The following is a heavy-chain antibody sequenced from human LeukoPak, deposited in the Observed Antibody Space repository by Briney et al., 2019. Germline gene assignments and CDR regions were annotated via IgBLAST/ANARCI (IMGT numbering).Heavy chain of an antibody. V-gene: IGHV4-59*12. CDR3: AKSNGYGLVDI. CDR2: IYYSGST. D-gene: IGHD3-10*01. J-gene: IGHJ3*02. CDR1: GGSISSYY. Sequence: PSETLSLTCTVSGGSISSYYWSWIRQSPGKGLEWIGYIYYSGSTKYNPSFKSRVTISVDTSKNQFSLKLNSVTAADTAVYYCAKSNGYGLVDIWGQGTMVTVSS.